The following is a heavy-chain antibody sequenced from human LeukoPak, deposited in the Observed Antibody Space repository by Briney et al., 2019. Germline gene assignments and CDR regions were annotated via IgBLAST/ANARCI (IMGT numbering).Heavy chain of an antibody. V-gene: IGHV3-53*01. CDR2: IYSGGST. Sequence: GGSLRLSCAASGFTVSSNYMSWVRQAPGKGLEWVSVIYSGGSTYYADSVKGRFTISRDNSKNTLYLQMNSLRAEDTAAYYCARARRWLHPFDYWGQGTLVTVSS. D-gene: IGHD5-24*01. CDR1: GFTVSSNY. J-gene: IGHJ4*02. CDR3: ARARRWLHPFDY.